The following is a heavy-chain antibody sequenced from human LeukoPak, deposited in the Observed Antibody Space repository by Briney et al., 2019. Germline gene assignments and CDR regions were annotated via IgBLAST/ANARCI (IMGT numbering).Heavy chain of an antibody. V-gene: IGHV1-8*01. Sequence: ASVKVSCKASGYTFTSYDINWVRQATAQGLEWMGWMNPNSGNTGYAQKFQGRVTMTRTPSISTAYMELSSLRSEDTAVYYCARGVVATMVDYWGQGTLVTVSS. CDR3: ARGVVATMVDY. D-gene: IGHD5-12*01. CDR1: GYTFTSYD. CDR2: MNPNSGNT. J-gene: IGHJ4*02.